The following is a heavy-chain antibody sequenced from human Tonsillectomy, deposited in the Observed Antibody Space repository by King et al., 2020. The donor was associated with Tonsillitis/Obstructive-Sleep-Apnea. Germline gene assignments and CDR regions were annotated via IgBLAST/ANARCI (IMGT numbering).Heavy chain of an antibody. V-gene: IGHV3-30*18. J-gene: IGHJ6*02. CDR3: AKDKRFGSGSRPPYYYGMDV. CDR1: GFTFSSYG. D-gene: IGHD3-10*01. Sequence: VQLVESGGGVVQPGRSLRLSCAASGFTFSSYGMHWVRQAPGKGLEWVAVISYDGSNKYYADSVKGRFTISRDNSKNTLYLQMNSLRAEDTAVYYCAKDKRFGSGSRPPYYYGMDVWGQGTTVTVSS. CDR2: ISYDGSNK.